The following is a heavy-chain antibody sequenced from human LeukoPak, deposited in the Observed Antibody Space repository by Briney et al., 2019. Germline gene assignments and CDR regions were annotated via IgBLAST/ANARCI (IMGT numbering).Heavy chain of an antibody. D-gene: IGHD3-22*01. CDR1: GGSINSSSYY. CDR2: IYYSGST. Sequence: PSETLSLTCTVSGGSINSSSYYWGWIRQPPGKGLEWIGSIYYSGSTYYNPSLKSRVTISVDTSKNQFSLKLSSVTAADTAVYYCARVVRDSGNHYYDSSGYLSDYWGQGTLVTVSS. CDR3: ARVVRDSGNHYYDSSGYLSDY. V-gene: IGHV4-39*01. J-gene: IGHJ4*02.